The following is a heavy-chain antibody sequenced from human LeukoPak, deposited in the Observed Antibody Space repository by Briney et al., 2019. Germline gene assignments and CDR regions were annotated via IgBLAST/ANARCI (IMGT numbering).Heavy chain of an antibody. CDR3: ARGDGYNSDY. CDR1: GGSISSYY. V-gene: IGHV4-59*01. J-gene: IGHJ4*02. D-gene: IGHD5-24*01. Sequence: PSETLSHTCTVSGGSISSYYWSWIRQPPGKGLEWIGYIYYSGSTNYNPSLKSRVTISVDTSKNQFSLKLSSVTAADTAVYYCARGDGYNSDYWGQGTLVTVSS. CDR2: IYYSGST.